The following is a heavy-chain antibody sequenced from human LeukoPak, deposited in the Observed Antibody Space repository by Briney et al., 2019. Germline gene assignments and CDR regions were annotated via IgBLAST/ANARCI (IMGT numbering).Heavy chain of an antibody. CDR3: VRAGGEWELLTYFEY. CDR2: ISSSGSSI. Sequence: PGGSLRVSCAASGFTFSSYELSWVRQTPGKGLEWVSYISSSGSSIYYADSVKGRFTISRDNAKNTLYLQMNSLRAEDTAVYYCVRAGGEWELLTYFEYWGQGTLVTVSS. V-gene: IGHV3-48*03. CDR1: GFTFSSYE. J-gene: IGHJ4*02. D-gene: IGHD3-3*01.